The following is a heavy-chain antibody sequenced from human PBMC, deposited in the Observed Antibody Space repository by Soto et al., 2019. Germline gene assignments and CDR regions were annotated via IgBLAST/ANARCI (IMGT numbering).Heavy chain of an antibody. CDR1: GYTFTSYD. J-gene: IGHJ4*02. CDR2: MNPNTGGT. V-gene: IGHV1-8*01. D-gene: IGHD7-27*01. Sequence: QVQLVQPGVEVRNPGASVKVSCKASGYTFTSYDINWVRQATGQGLEWMGWMNPNTGGTGPIQKFQGRVTMTRNTYIITAYLELISLPVEDTAVYYCARRHMGTGVHFSSWGQGTLVTVSS. CDR3: ARRHMGTGVHFSS.